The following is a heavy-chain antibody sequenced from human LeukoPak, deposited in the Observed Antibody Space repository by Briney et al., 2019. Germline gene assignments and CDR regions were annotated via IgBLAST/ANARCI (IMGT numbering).Heavy chain of an antibody. J-gene: IGHJ5*02. V-gene: IGHV3-11*01. Sequence: PGGSLRLSCAASGFTFSDYYMSWIRQAPGKGLEWVPYISSSGSTIYYADSVKGRFTISRDNAKNSLYLQMNSLRAEDTAVYYCARDRIWDIVGATSWFDPWGQGTLVTVSS. D-gene: IGHD1-26*01. CDR3: ARDRIWDIVGATSWFDP. CDR2: ISSSGSTI. CDR1: GFTFSDYY.